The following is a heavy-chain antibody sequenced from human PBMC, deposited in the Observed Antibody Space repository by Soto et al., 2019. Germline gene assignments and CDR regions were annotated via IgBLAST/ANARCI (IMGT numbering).Heavy chain of an antibody. J-gene: IGHJ3*02. CDR3: ARDEITWGYCSGGSCYGSFDI. D-gene: IGHD2-15*01. CDR2: ISAYNGNT. CDR1: GYTFTSYG. V-gene: IGHV1-18*01. Sequence: ASVKVSCKASGYTFTSYGISWVRQAPGQGLEWMGWISAYNGNTNYAQKLQGRVTMTTDTSTSTAYMELRSLRSDDTAVYYCARDEITWGYCSGGSCYGSFDIWGQGTMVTVSS.